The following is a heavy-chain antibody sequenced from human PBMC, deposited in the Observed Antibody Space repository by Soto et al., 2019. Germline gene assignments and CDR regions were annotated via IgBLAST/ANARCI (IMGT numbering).Heavy chain of an antibody. D-gene: IGHD2-15*01. CDR1: GGTFSSYA. Sequence: QVQLVQSGAEVKKPGSSVKVSCKASGGTFSSYAISWVRQAPGQGLEWMGGIIPIFGTANYGQKFQGRVTITADESTSTAYMELSSLRSEDTAVYYCARDRGVVTALYYYYGMDVWGQGTTVTVSS. V-gene: IGHV1-69*01. CDR3: ARDRGVVTALYYYYGMDV. CDR2: IIPIFGTA. J-gene: IGHJ6*02.